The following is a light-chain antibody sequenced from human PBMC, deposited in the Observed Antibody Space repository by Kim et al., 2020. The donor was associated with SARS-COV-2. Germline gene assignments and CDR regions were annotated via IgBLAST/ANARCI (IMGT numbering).Light chain of an antibody. V-gene: IGLV2-14*03. CDR3: CSYRMSGSTIV. CDR1: SRDVGATDY. Sequence: QSALTQPASVSGSPGQSITISCTGTSRDVGATDYVSWYQQHPGKAPKFMIYDVSKRPSGVSNRFSGSKSGSTASLTISGLQAEDEADYYCCSYRMSGSTIVFGTGTKVTVL. J-gene: IGLJ1*01. CDR2: DVS.